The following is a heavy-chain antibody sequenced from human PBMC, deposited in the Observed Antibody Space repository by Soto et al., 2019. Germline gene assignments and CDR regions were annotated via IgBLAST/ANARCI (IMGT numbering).Heavy chain of an antibody. CDR3: ARRRASDYGGNHHPYYFDR. CDR1: GASIITDNYF. V-gene: IGHV4-39*01. CDR2: ISYSGRT. Sequence: PSVTLSLTCTVSGASIITDNYFWVWIRQSPRRGLELIGSISYSGRTYDNPSLQSRVTISIDASKNQFSLKLTSVTTADTAVYYCARRRASDYGGNHHPYYFDRWGQGALVTVSS. D-gene: IGHD4-17*01. J-gene: IGHJ4*02.